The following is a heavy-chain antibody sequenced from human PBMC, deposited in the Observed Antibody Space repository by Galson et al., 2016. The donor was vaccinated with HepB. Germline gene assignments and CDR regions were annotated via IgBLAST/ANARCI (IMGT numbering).Heavy chain of an antibody. V-gene: IGHV3-23*01. Sequence: SLRLSCAASGSMFHNHVMSWVRQAPGRGLEWVSVIGGGGGSIYYADSVKGRFTIHRDNSKNTLYLDMKSLRGEDTARYYCAKVTGGGWIGFEYWGQGTQVTVAS. J-gene: IGHJ4*02. CDR3: AKVTGGGWIGFEY. CDR1: GSMFHNHV. CDR2: IGGGGGSI. D-gene: IGHD6-19*01.